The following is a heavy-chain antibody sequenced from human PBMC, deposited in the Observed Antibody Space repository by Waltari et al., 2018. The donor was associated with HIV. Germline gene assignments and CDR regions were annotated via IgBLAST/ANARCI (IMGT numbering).Heavy chain of an antibody. CDR3: ARHGGNSNYVYNWFDP. CDR1: GGSISSNSYY. J-gene: IGHJ5*02. Sequence: QLQLQESGPGLVKPSETLSLTCTVSGGSISSNSYYWGWIRQPPGKGLEWIGSIYYSGRPYHNPSLKSRVTISVDTSKNQFSLKLSSVTAADTAVYYCARHGGNSNYVYNWFDPWGQGTLVTVSS. CDR2: IYYSGRP. V-gene: IGHV4-39*01. D-gene: IGHD4-4*01.